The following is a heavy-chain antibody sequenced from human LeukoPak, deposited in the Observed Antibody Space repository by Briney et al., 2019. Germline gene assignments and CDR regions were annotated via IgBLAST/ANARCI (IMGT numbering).Heavy chain of an antibody. J-gene: IGHJ4*02. CDR1: GFTFNGSW. Sequence: FTSSGSGFTFNGSWMNWVRQARGKGLEWVANMDPSGTQTRYVDSVKGRFTISKDDPGTSLYLEMHSLRAEDTSIYYCAIWTSANYWGQGALVTVS. D-gene: IGHD1-1*01. CDR2: MDPSGTQT. CDR3: AIWTSANY. V-gene: IGHV3-7*01.